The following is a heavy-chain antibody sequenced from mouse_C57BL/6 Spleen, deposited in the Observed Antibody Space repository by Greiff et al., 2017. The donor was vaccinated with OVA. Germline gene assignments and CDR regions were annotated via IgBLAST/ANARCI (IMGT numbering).Heavy chain of an antibody. CDR2: IYPGDGDT. Sequence: QVQLQQSGPELVKPGASVKISCKASGYAFSSSWMNWVKQRPGKGLEWIGRIYPGDGDTNYNGKFKGKATLTADKSSSTAYMQLSSLTSEDSAVYFCARSGAAQATPFAYWGQGTLVTVSA. D-gene: IGHD3-2*02. CDR3: ARSGAAQATPFAY. CDR1: GYAFSSSW. V-gene: IGHV1-82*01. J-gene: IGHJ3*01.